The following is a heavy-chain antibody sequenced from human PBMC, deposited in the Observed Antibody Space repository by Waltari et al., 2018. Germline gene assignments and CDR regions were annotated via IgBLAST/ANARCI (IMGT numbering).Heavy chain of an antibody. CDR3: ARGLGIGIVVVPASTWRWFDP. Sequence: QVQLQESGPGLLKPSETLSLTCAVYGGSFSGYYWSWIRQPPGKGLEWIGEINHSGSTNYNPSLKSRVTISVDTSKNQFSLKLSSVTAADTAVYYCARGLGIGIVVVPASTWRWFDPWGQGTLVTVSS. J-gene: IGHJ5*02. CDR2: INHSGST. D-gene: IGHD2-2*01. V-gene: IGHV4-34*01. CDR1: GGSFSGYY.